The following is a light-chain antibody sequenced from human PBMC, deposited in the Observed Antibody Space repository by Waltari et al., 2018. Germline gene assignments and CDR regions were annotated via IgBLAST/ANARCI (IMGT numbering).Light chain of an antibody. V-gene: IGLV2-14*01. CDR1: SSDVGAYNF. Sequence: QSALTQPASVSGSPGQSITTSCTGTSSDVGAYNFVSWYQQHPGKAPHLIIYEVSERPPGVSNRCSGSKSDNTASLTISGLQAEDEADYYCSSYTTSTAPGVFGAGTKVTVL. CDR3: SSYTTSTAPGV. J-gene: IGLJ1*01. CDR2: EVS.